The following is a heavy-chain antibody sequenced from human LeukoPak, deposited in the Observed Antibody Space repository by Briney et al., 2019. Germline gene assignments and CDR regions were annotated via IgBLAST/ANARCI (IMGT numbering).Heavy chain of an antibody. CDR1: GFTFSSYA. CDR3: ARGLSPVLPYYYMDV. J-gene: IGHJ6*03. V-gene: IGHV3-30*04. Sequence: GGSRRLSCAASGFTFSSYAMHWVRQAPGKGLEWVTVISYDGTNKYYADSVKGRFTISRDNSKNTLYLQMNSLRTEDTAVYYCARGLSPVLPYYYMDVWGKGTTVTVSS. CDR2: ISYDGTNK. D-gene: IGHD2-15*01.